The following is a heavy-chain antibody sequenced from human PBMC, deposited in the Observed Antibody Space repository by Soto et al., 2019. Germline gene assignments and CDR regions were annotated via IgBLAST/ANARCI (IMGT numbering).Heavy chain of an antibody. CDR3: ARARYCSSTSCFGGMDV. D-gene: IGHD2-2*01. CDR1: GGTFSSYA. Sequence: SVKVSCKASGGTFSSYAISWVRQAPGQGLEWMGGIIPIFGTANYAQKFQGRVTITADESTSTAYMELSSLRSEDTAVYYCARARYCSSTSCFGGMDVWGQGTTVTVSS. CDR2: IIPIFGTA. J-gene: IGHJ6*02. V-gene: IGHV1-69*13.